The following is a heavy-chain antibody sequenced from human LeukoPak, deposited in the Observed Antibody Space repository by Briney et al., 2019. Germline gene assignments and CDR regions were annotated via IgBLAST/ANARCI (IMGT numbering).Heavy chain of an antibody. CDR3: ARDRWLQLPFDY. D-gene: IGHD5-24*01. CDR1: GFIFSNYA. Sequence: PGGSLRLSCAASGFIFSNYAMHWVRQAPGKGLEWVALISYDGSDKYYANSVKGRCTISRDNSKNTLYLQMNSLRAEDTAVYYCARDRWLQLPFDYWGQGILVTVSS. CDR2: ISYDGSDK. J-gene: IGHJ4*02. V-gene: IGHV3-30-3*01.